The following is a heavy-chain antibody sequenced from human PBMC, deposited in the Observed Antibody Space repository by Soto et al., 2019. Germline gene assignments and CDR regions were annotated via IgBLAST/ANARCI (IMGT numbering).Heavy chain of an antibody. Sequence: PSETLSLTCTVSGDFLSSHYWSWIRQPPAKGLEWIGYIPYSGSTTYDASLKTRVTMSVDASKSQLSLKLNSVTVADTAVYYCVRHVHRTTYDFWGQGTQVTVSS. V-gene: IGHV4-59*08. CDR2: IPYSGST. D-gene: IGHD1-7*01. CDR1: GDFLSSHY. J-gene: IGHJ4*02. CDR3: VRHVHRTTYDF.